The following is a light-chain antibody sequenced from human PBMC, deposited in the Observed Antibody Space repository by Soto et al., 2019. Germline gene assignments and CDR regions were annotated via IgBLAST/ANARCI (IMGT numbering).Light chain of an antibody. Sequence: EIVLTQSSATLSLSPGDRATLSCRASQNVRSDYFAWYQQKPGQAPRVIIFGVSTRASATPDRFSGSGSGTDFTLTISRLEPEDFAVYYCQQYGSSPRTFGQGTKVDIK. CDR1: QNVRSDY. CDR3: QQYGSSPRT. CDR2: GVS. J-gene: IGKJ1*01. V-gene: IGKV3-20*01.